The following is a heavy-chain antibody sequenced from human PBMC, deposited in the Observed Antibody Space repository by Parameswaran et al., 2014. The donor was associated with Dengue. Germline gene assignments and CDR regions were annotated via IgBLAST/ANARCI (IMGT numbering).Heavy chain of an antibody. CDR2: ISAYNGNT. D-gene: IGHD6-13*01. J-gene: IGHJ4*02. CDR3: AREGGYSSSWDTDY. V-gene: IGHV1-18*01. Sequence: WVRQAPGQGLEWMGWISAYNGNTNYAQKLQGRVTMTTDTSTSTAYMELRSLRSDDTAVYYCAREGGYSSSWDTDYWGQGTLVTVSS.